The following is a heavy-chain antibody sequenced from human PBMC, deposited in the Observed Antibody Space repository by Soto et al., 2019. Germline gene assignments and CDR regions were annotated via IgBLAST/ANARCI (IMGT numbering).Heavy chain of an antibody. V-gene: IGHV3-21*01. CDR1: GFTVSSYI. D-gene: IGHD4-4*01. CDR3: AREVSNGGNYGGADAFDI. CDR2: ISISSSYI. Sequence: PGGSRRRSWAASGFTVSSYIMNWVRQAPGKGLEWVSSISISSSYIYYADSVKGRFTISRDNAKNSLYLQMNSLRAEDTAVYYCAREVSNGGNYGGADAFDIWGQGTMVTVSS. J-gene: IGHJ3*02.